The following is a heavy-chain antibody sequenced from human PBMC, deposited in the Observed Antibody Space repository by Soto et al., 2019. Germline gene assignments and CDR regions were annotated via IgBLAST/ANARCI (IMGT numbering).Heavy chain of an antibody. CDR3: ARSNGDYGVPLYYYNGMDV. CDR1: GYTFTSYG. D-gene: IGHD4-17*01. J-gene: IGHJ6*02. V-gene: IGHV1-18*04. Sequence: QVQLVQSGAEVKKPGASVKVSCKASGYTFTSYGISWVRQAPGQGLEWMGWISAYNGNTNYAQKLQGRVTMTTDTSTSTAYMELRSLRSDDTAVYYCARSNGDYGVPLYYYNGMDVWGQGTTVTVSS. CDR2: ISAYNGNT.